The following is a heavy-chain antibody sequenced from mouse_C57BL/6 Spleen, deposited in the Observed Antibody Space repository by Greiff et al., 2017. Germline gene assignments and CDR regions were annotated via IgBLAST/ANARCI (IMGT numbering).Heavy chain of an antibody. Sequence: VQLQQPGAELVKPGASVKMSCKASGYTFTSYWITWVKQRPGHGLEWIGDIYPGSGSTNYNEKFKSKATLTADTSSSTAYMQRSSLTSEDSAVYYCARGRKGYYMDYWGQGTTLTVSS. J-gene: IGHJ2*01. CDR2: IYPGSGST. V-gene: IGHV1-55*01. CDR1: GYTFTSYW. CDR3: ARGRKGYYMDY.